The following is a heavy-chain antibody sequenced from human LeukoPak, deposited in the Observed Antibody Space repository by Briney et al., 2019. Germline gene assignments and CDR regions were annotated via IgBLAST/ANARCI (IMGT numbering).Heavy chain of an antibody. CDR3: ARELVLGAAAGAFDY. CDR2: ISSSGSFV. V-gene: IGHV3-21*01. Sequence: SGGSLRLSCGASGFTFSSYIMNWVRQAPGKGLQWVSSISSSGSFVYYADSVKGRFTISRDNAKNSLSLQMNSLRAEDTAVYYCARELVLGAAAGAFDYWGQGTLVTVSS. CDR1: GFTFSSYI. D-gene: IGHD6-13*01. J-gene: IGHJ4*02.